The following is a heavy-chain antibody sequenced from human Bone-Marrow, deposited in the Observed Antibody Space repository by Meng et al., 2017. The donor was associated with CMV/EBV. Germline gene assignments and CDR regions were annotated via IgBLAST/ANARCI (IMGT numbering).Heavy chain of an antibody. Sequence: GESLKISCAASGFTFSNAWMSWVRQAPGKGLEWVANIKQDGSEKYYVDSVKGRFTISRDNAKNSLYLQMNSLRAEDTAVYYCARDGSSDAFDIWGQGKLVTVSS. CDR1: GFTFSNAW. CDR3: ARDGSSDAFDI. D-gene: IGHD6-19*01. V-gene: IGHV3-7*01. J-gene: IGHJ3*02. CDR2: IKQDGSEK.